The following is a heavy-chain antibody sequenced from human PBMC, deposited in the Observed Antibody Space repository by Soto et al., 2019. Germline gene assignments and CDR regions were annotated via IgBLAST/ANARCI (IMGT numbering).Heavy chain of an antibody. CDR1: GFTFSTSA. CDR3: AKDLGYCSSTACYDFYAMDV. D-gene: IGHD2-2*01. CDR2: ISGSGGTT. Sequence: PGGSLRLSCTASGFTFSTSAMNWVRQAPGKGLEWVSGISGSGGTTYYADSVKGRFTISRDGSKNTVFLQMNSLRAEDTAVYYCAKDLGYCSSTACYDFYAMDVWGQGTTVTVSS. V-gene: IGHV3-23*01. J-gene: IGHJ6*02.